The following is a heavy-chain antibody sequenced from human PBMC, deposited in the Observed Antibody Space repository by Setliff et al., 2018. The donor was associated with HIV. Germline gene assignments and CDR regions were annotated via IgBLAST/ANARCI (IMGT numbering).Heavy chain of an antibody. CDR3: ALPYCSGGNCWSSASLPPAGWFDP. CDR2: VHHTGYL. Sequence: LSLTCAVHGGPLTDHYWNWIRQSPGKGLEWIAEVHHTGYLNYNPSLKSRVTISRDPSTKQFSLKMTSMTAADTAVYYCALPYCSGGNCWSSASLPPAGWFDPWGQGTLVTVSS. D-gene: IGHD2-15*01. CDR1: GGPLTDHY. J-gene: IGHJ5*02. V-gene: IGHV4-34*01.